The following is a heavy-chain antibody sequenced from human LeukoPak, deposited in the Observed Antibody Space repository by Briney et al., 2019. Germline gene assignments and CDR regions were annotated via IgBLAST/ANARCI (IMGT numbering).Heavy chain of an antibody. D-gene: IGHD2-2*01. V-gene: IGHV1-18*01. CDR3: ARGKPADGDY. CDR2: ISADNGNT. CDR1: GYTFTSYA. J-gene: IGHJ4*02. Sequence: ASVKVSCKASGYTFTSYAISWVRQAPGQGLEWMGWISADNGNTDYAQRFQGRVTMTTDTSTSTAYMELRSLRSDDTAVYYCARGKPADGDYWGQGTLVTVSS.